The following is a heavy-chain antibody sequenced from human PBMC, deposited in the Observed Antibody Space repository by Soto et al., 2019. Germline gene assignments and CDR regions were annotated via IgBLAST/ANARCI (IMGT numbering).Heavy chain of an antibody. CDR2: ISAYNGNT. CDR3: ARDRALELGDY. J-gene: IGHJ4*02. V-gene: IGHV1-18*01. Sequence: VASVNVSCKASGYTFTTYGISWVRQAPGQGLEWMGWISAYNGNTNYAQKLQGRVTMTTDTSTSTAYMELRSLRSDNTAVYYCARDRALELGDYWGQGTLVTVSS. CDR1: GYTFTTYG. D-gene: IGHD1-26*01.